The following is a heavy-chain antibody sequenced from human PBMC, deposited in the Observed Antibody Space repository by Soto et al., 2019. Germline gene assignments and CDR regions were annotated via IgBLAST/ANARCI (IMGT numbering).Heavy chain of an antibody. J-gene: IGHJ6*03. CDR3: ARGQERATYYYYYKAV. CDR1: GFTFSSYW. CDR2: INSDGSST. V-gene: IGHV3-74*01. D-gene: IGHD5-12*01. Sequence: GRSRILSCAASGFTFSSYWLHWARPPPEMGLVWVSRINSDGSSTSYADSGKGRFTISRDNAKNTLYLQMNSLRAEDTAVYYCARGQERATYYYYYKAVWGKGTTVTVSS.